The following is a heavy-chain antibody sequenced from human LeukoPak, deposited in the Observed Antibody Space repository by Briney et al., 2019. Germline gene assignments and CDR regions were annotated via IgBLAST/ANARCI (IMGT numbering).Heavy chain of an antibody. J-gene: IGHJ4*02. CDR1: GFTFSSYA. V-gene: IGHV3-23*01. D-gene: IGHD2-15*01. CDR2: ISGSGGST. CDR3: AKAGCSGGSCYSFDY. Sequence: GGSLRLSCAASGFTFSSYAMSWVRQAPGKGLEWVSAISGSGGSTYYADSVKGRFTISRDNSKNTLYLQMNSLRAEDTAVYYCAKAGCSGGSCYSFDYWAREPWSPSPQ.